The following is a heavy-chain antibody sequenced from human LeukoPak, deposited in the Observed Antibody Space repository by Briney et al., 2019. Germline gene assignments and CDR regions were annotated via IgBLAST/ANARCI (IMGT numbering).Heavy chain of an antibody. D-gene: IGHD5-12*01. CDR2: IYHSGST. V-gene: IGHV4-38-2*01. J-gene: IGHJ6*04. Sequence: PSETLSLTCAVSGYSISSGYYWGWIRQPPGKGLEWIGSIYHSGSTYYNPSLKSRVTISVDTSKNPFSLKLSSVTAADTDVYYCARADRVATTNYYYYYGMDVWGKGTTVTVSS. CDR3: ARADRVATTNYYYYYGMDV. CDR1: GYSISSGYY.